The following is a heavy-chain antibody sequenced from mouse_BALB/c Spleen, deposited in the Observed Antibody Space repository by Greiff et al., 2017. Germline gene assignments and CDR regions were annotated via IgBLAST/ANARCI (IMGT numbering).Heavy chain of an antibody. Sequence: EVHLVESGGGLVKPGGSLKLSCAASGFTFSSYAMSWVRQTPERRLEWVATISSGGSYTYYPDSVKGRFTISRDNAKNTLYLQMSSLRSEDTAMYYCAREDDYDVIYYAMDYWGQGTSVTVSS. CDR2: ISSGGSYT. J-gene: IGHJ4*01. CDR1: GFTFSSYA. V-gene: IGHV5-9-3*01. D-gene: IGHD2-4*01. CDR3: AREDDYDVIYYAMDY.